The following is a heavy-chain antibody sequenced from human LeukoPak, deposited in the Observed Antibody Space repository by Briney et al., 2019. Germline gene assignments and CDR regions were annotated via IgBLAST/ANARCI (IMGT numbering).Heavy chain of an antibody. CDR3: ARSLWGGGSDYYYYMDV. Sequence: ASVKVSCKAAGGTFSSYAISWVRQAPGQGLEWRGGIIPIFGTANYAQKFQGRVTITADEATSTAYMELSSLRSEDTAVYYCARSLWGGGSDYYYYMDVWGKGTTVTVSS. CDR2: IIPIFGTA. V-gene: IGHV1-69*13. J-gene: IGHJ6*03. D-gene: IGHD3-16*01. CDR1: GGTFSSYA.